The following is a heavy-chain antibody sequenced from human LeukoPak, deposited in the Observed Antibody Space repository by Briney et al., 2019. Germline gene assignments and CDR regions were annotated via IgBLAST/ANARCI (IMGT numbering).Heavy chain of an antibody. CDR3: AREALSNYYDSSGYQNWFDP. Sequence: ASVKVSCKASGYTFTSYGISWVRQAPGQGLEWMGWISAYNGNTNYAQKLQGRVTMTTDTSTSTAYMELRSLRSDDTAVYYCAREALSNYYDSSGYQNWFDPWGQGTLVTVSS. V-gene: IGHV1-18*01. CDR2: ISAYNGNT. D-gene: IGHD3-22*01. J-gene: IGHJ5*02. CDR1: GYTFTSYG.